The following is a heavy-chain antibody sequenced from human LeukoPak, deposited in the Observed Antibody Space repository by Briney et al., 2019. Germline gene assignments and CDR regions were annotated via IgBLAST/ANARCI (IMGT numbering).Heavy chain of an antibody. CDR2: ISWDGGST. V-gene: IGHV3-43D*03. D-gene: IGHD2-15*01. Sequence: PGGSLRLSCAASGFIFDDYLIHWVRQRPGKGLEWVSLISWDGGSTYYADSVKGRFTISRDNSKNSLYLQMNSLRAEDTALYYCAKGGGSTPKYYYYMDVWGKGTTVTVSS. J-gene: IGHJ6*03. CDR3: AKGGGSTPKYYYYMDV. CDR1: GFIFDDYL.